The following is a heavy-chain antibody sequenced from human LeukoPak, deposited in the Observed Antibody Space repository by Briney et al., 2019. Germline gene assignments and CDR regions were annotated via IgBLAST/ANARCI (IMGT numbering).Heavy chain of an antibody. D-gene: IGHD1-26*01. Sequence: SETLSLTCSVSGASISSHYWSWIRQPPGKGLEWIGYIHYSGSTNCNPSLKSRVTISLDTSKNQFSLKLSSVTAADTAVYYCARGRIVGAFYYWGQGTLVTVSS. CDR3: ARGRIVGAFYY. V-gene: IGHV4-59*11. CDR1: GASISSHY. CDR2: IHYSGST. J-gene: IGHJ4*02.